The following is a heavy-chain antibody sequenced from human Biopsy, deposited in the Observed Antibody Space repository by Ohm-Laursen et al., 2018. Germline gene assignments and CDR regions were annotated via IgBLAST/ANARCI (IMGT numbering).Heavy chain of an antibody. CDR3: GNEVHGRDY. Sequence: SETLSLTWAVFGKTFSDYQWSWIRQPPGKGLEWIGQINQSGTTNYNPSFKSRVSISADASKYEFSLRLTSVTAADTAVYFCGNEVHGRDYWGLGAQVTVSS. CDR1: GKTFSDYQ. D-gene: IGHD2-15*01. V-gene: IGHV4-34*08. CDR2: INQSGTT. J-gene: IGHJ4*02.